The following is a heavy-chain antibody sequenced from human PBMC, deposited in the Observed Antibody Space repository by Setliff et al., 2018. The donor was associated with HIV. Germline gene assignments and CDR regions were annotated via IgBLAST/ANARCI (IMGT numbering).Heavy chain of an antibody. V-gene: IGHV1-3*04. J-gene: IGHJ6*02. CDR1: GYIFTNYA. CDR2: INTGNGST. Sequence: EASVKVSCKASGYIFTNYAMQWVRQAPGQGLEWMGWINTGNGSTKYSQKFQGRVTISRDTFASTAYMYLSSLRSEDTAVYYCARPDSRWYARRRDPLYGMDVWGQGTTVTVSS. D-gene: IGHD6-13*01. CDR3: ARPDSRWYARRRDPLYGMDV.